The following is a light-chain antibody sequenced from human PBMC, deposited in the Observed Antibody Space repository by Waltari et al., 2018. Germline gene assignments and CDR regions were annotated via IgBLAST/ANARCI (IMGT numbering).Light chain of an antibody. CDR1: TNDIGAHNS. J-gene: IGLJ3*02. V-gene: IGLV2-14*03. Sequence: QSALTQPASVSGSPGQSITISCTGTTNDIGAHNSTTWYQQHPSKAPKVLIHDVSKRPSGVSDRFSGSKSDNTASLTISGLQGEDEADYYCSSYTTTFTWVFGGGTRLTVL. CDR3: SSYTTTFTWV. CDR2: DVS.